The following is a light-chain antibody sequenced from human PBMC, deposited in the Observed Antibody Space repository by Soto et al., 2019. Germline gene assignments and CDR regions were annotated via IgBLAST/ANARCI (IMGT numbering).Light chain of an antibody. Sequence: EIVLTQSPGTPSLSPGERATLSCRASQSVSSSYLAWYQQKPGQAPRLLIYGASIRATGIPDRFSGSGSGTDFTLTISRLEPEDFAVYYCQQYGSSPPITFGQGTRLEIK. CDR2: GAS. J-gene: IGKJ5*01. CDR1: QSVSSSY. V-gene: IGKV3-20*01. CDR3: QQYGSSPPIT.